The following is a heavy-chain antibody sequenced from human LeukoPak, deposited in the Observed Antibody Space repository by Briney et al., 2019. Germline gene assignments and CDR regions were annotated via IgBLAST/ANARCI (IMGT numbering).Heavy chain of an antibody. Sequence: SQTLSLTCTVSGGSISSGSYYWSWIRQPPGKGLEWIGSIYYSGSTYYNPSLKSRVTISVDTSKNQFSLKLSSVTAADTAVYYCARHYNRDDLLDYWGQGTLVTVSS. CDR3: ARHYNRDDLLDY. D-gene: IGHD1-20*01. J-gene: IGHJ4*02. CDR1: GGSISSGSYY. V-gene: IGHV4-39*01. CDR2: IYYSGST.